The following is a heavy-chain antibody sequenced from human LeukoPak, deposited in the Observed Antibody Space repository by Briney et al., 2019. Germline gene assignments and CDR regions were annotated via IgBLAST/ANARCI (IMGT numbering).Heavy chain of an antibody. Sequence: GGSLRLSCTASGFTFGDYGMSWVRQAPGKGLEWVGFVRSKAYGGTTEYAASVKGRFTISRDDSKSIAYLQVNSLKTEDTAVYYCTGSFGELSFFAYWGQGTLVTVSS. CDR3: TGSFGELSFFAY. J-gene: IGHJ4*02. CDR1: GFTFGDYG. V-gene: IGHV3-49*04. D-gene: IGHD3-10*01. CDR2: VRSKAYGGTT.